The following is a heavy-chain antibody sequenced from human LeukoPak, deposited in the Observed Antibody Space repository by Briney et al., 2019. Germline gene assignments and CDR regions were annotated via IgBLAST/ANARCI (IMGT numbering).Heavy chain of an antibody. CDR1: GFTFSSYS. D-gene: IGHD3-10*01. Sequence: GGSLRLSCAASGFTFSSYSMTWVRQAPGKGLEWVSYISSSSSTIYYADSVKGRFTISRDNAKNSLYLQMNSLRAEDTAVYYCARDTAYYYGSGTYYYFDFWGQGTLVTVSS. CDR3: ARDTAYYYGSGTYYYFDF. V-gene: IGHV3-48*04. J-gene: IGHJ4*02. CDR2: ISSSSSTI.